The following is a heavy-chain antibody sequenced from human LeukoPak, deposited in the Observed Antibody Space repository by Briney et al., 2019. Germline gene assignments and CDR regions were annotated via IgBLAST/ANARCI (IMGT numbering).Heavy chain of an antibody. Sequence: KASETLSLTCTVSGGSITSHYWGWLRQPPGKGLGWIGYIYNSGTTKYNPSLESRVTISLDTSKKQFSLNLSSVTAADTAVYYYARSLGEYDYAYDHWGQGTLVTISS. D-gene: IGHD3-16*01. J-gene: IGHJ4*02. CDR1: GGSITSHY. CDR3: ARSLGEYDYAYDH. CDR2: IYNSGTT. V-gene: IGHV4-59*11.